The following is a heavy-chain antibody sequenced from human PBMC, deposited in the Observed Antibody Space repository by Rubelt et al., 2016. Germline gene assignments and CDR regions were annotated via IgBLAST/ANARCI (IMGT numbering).Heavy chain of an antibody. D-gene: IGHD1-26*01. J-gene: IGHJ4*02. CDR2: INAGNGNP. CDR3: ARDIYSGSYYGY. Sequence: QVQLVQSGAEVKKPGASVKVSCKASGYTFTSYAMHWVRQAPGQRLEGMGWINAGNGNPKYSQKFQGRVTITRDTSASTAYMELSSLRSEDTAVYYCARDIYSGSYYGYWGQGTLVTVSS. V-gene: IGHV1-3*01. CDR1: GYTFTSYA.